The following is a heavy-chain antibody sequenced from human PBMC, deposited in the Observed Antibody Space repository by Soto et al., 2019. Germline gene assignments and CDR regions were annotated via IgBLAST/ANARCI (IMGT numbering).Heavy chain of an antibody. Sequence: QLQLQESGPGLVKPSETLSLTCTVSGGSISSRSYYWGWIRQPPGKGLESIGSVYYSGSTYYNPSLKSRVTIAVATSKNHFSLKLSSVTAADTAVYYCARLGVVTAYHTSSYYFDYWGQGTLVTVSS. CDR3: ARLGVVTAYHTSSYYFDY. V-gene: IGHV4-39*01. CDR1: GGSISSRSYY. CDR2: VYYSGST. D-gene: IGHD3-9*01. J-gene: IGHJ4*02.